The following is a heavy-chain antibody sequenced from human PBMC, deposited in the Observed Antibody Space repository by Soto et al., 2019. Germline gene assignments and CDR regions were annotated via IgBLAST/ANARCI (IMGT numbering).Heavy chain of an antibody. Sequence: GASVKVSCKASGCTFTSYDINWVRQAPGQGLEWMGWINPNTGGTKYAQKFQGWVSMTRDTSISTAYMEVNRLKSDGTAVYFCARGLGSSSSGTFEYWGQGTLVTVSS. V-gene: IGHV1-2*04. CDR1: GCTFTSYD. D-gene: IGHD6-6*01. J-gene: IGHJ4*02. CDR2: INPNTGGT. CDR3: ARGLGSSSSGTFEY.